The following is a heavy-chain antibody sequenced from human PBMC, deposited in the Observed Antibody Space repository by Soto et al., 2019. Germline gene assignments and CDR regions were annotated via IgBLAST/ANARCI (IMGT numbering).Heavy chain of an antibody. V-gene: IGHV3-15*01. CDR2: IKSKTDGGTT. CDR1: GYTFTNAW. Sequence: GVSLRLTCAASGYTFTNAWISWVRQAPGKGLEWATRIKSKTDGGTTDYAGPVKGRCTISRDDSKNTEHLQMNSLNTEDTAVYYCTTDHLHINDYWGQGTLVTVCS. CDR3: TTDHLHINDY. J-gene: IGHJ4*02.